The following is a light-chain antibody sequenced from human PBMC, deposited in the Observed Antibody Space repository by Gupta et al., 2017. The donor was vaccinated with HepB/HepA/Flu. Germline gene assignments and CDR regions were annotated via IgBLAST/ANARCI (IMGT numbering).Light chain of an antibody. CDR2: KDR. CDR3: QAWDSNTVV. V-gene: IGLV3-1*01. CDR1: KLGEKY. Sequence: SSDLTQPPSVSVSPGQTASITCSGDKLGEKYACWYQQKPGQFPVVLMYKDRKRPAGTPDRFSGSNSGNTATLTIRGTQAMDEDDYFCQAWDSNTVVFGGGTKLTVL. J-gene: IGLJ2*01.